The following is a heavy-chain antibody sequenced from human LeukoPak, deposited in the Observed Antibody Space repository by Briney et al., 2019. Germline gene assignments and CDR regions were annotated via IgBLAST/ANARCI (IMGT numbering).Heavy chain of an antibody. CDR2: ISYDGSNK. CDR3: ARAVGSGSYYKNYFDY. Sequence: GGSLRLSCAASGFTFSSYAMHWVRQAPCKGLEWVAVISYDGSNKYYADSVKGRFTISRDNSKNTLYLQMNSLRAEDTAVYYCARAVGSGSYYKNYFDYWGQGTLVTVSS. V-gene: IGHV3-30-3*01. J-gene: IGHJ4*02. D-gene: IGHD3-10*01. CDR1: GFTFSSYA.